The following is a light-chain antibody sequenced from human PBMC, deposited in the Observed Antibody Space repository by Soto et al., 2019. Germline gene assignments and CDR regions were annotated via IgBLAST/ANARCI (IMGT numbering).Light chain of an antibody. Sequence: AALSSSSSQSVSSSYLAWYQQKPGQAPRLLIYGASTRAAGIPDRFSGSGSGTDFTLTITRLGPEDSAVYFCQQYTGPPTTFGQGTRLEIK. CDR1: QSVSSSY. CDR2: GAS. CDR3: QQYTGPPTT. V-gene: IGKV3-20*01. J-gene: IGKJ5*01.